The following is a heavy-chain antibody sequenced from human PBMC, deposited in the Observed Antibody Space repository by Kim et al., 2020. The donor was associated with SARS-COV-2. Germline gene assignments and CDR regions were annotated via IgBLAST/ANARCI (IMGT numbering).Heavy chain of an antibody. CDR3: ARLCRHWLAAAGPPGGYFDY. CDR1: GGSISSSSYY. V-gene: IGHV4-39*01. CDR2: IYYSGST. Sequence: SETLSLTCTVSGGSISSSSYYWGWIRQPPGKGLEWIGSIYYSGSTYYNPSLKSRVTISVDTSKNQLSLKLSSVTAADTAVYYCARLCRHWLAAAGPPGGYFDYWGQGTLVTVSS. J-gene: IGHJ4*02. D-gene: IGHD6-13*01.